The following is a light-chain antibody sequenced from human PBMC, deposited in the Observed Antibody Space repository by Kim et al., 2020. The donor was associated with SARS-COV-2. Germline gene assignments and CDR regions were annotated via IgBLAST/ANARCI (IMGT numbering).Light chain of an antibody. CDR3: QQSFNTVYT. V-gene: IGKV1-39*01. CDR2: GTS. J-gene: IGKJ2*01. CDR1: QNVSRF. Sequence: SASIGDRVIITCRASQNVSRFVNWYQQKPGTAPKLLIYGTSSLQSGVPSRFSGSGSGTDFTLIISSLQPEDFASYYCQQSFNTVYTFGQGTKLEI.